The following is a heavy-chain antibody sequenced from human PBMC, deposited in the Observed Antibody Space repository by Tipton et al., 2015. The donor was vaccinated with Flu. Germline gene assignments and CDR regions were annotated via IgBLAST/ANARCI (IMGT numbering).Heavy chain of an antibody. CDR1: SGSISSTRYF. D-gene: IGHD3-10*02. CDR3: ARLSYYDVDLKNFYFDY. J-gene: IGHJ4*02. CDR2: IYPSGTT. V-gene: IGHV4-39*01. Sequence: TLSLTCTVSSGSISSTRYFCAWIRQPPGKRLELIGSIYPSGTTYYNPSLKSRVTISADTSKSQFSLKLRSVTAADTAVYYCARLSYYDVDLKNFYFDYWGQGALVTVSS.